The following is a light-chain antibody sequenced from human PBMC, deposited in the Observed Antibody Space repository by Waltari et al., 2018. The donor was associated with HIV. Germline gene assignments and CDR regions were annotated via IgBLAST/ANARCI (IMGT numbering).Light chain of an antibody. J-gene: IGLJ3*02. Sequence: QSALTQPPSTSGTPGPTVTIPCSVRSSTIGDHSVSWYQQLPGTAPKLPSYRNSQRPSGVRDRCSGSKAGTSASLAINDLRSEDEAEYHCAAWDDRLSGWVFGGGTNLTVL. CDR1: SSTIGDHS. V-gene: IGLV1-47*01. CDR2: RNS. CDR3: AAWDDRLSGWV.